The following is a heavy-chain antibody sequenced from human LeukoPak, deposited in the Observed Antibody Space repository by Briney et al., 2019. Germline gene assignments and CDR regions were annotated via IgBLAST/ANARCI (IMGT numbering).Heavy chain of an antibody. Sequence: GGSLRLSCAASGFTFSSYAMHWVRQAPGKGLEWVAVISYDGSKKYYADSVKGRFTISRDNSKNTLYLQMNSLRAEDTAVYYCAKDSRGYSYGFDAFDIWGQGTMVTVSS. J-gene: IGHJ3*02. V-gene: IGHV3-30*04. CDR3: AKDSRGYSYGFDAFDI. CDR1: GFTFSSYA. CDR2: ISYDGSKK. D-gene: IGHD5-18*01.